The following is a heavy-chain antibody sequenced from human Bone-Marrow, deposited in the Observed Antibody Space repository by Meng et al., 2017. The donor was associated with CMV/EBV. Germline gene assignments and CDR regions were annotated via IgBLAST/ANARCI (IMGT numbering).Heavy chain of an antibody. D-gene: IGHD5-18*01. Sequence: SVKVSCKASGGTFSSYAISWVRQAPGQGLEWMGGIIPIFGTANYAQKFQGRVTITTDESTSTAYMELSSLRSEDTAVYYCAREGKFEYSYGYYYGMDVRGQGTTVTVSS. CDR2: IIPIFGTA. J-gene: IGHJ6*02. CDR3: AREGKFEYSYGYYYGMDV. CDR1: GGTFSSYA. V-gene: IGHV1-69*05.